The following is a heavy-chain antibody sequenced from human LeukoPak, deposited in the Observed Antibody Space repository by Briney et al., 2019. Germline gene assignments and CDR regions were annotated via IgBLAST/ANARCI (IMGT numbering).Heavy chain of an antibody. J-gene: IGHJ3*02. CDR2: IYHSGST. V-gene: IGHV4-38-2*02. D-gene: IGHD6-6*01. CDR3: SLGKTSYNSSSGPHSLEI. Sequence: SETLSLTCTVSGYSISSGYYWGWIRQPPGKGLEWVGSIYHSGSTYYNPSLKSRVTISVDTSKNQFSLKLSSVTAADTAVYYCSLGKTSYNSSSGPHSLEIWGQGTVITVSS. CDR1: GYSISSGYY.